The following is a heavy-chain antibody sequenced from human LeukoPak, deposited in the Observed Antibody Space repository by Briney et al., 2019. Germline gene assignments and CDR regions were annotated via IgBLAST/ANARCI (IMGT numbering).Heavy chain of an antibody. CDR2: INAGNGNT. Sequence: ASVTVSCKASGYTFTSYAMHWVRQAPGQRLEWMGWINAGNGNTKYSQKFQGRVTITRDTSASTAYMELSSLRSEDTAVYYCARDLDFWSGYYNPPTYWGQGTLVTISS. J-gene: IGHJ4*02. D-gene: IGHD3-3*01. V-gene: IGHV1-3*01. CDR3: ARDLDFWSGYYNPPTY. CDR1: GYTFTSYA.